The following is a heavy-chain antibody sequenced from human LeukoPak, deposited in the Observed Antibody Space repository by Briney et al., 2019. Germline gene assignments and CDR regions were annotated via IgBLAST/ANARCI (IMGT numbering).Heavy chain of an antibody. CDR3: ARKRTAAPLDY. Sequence: ASVKVSCKASGYTFTGYYMHWVRQAPGQGLEWMGWINPNSDGTNYAQKFQGRVTMTRDTSISTAYMELSSLRPDDTAVYYCARKRTAAPLDYWGQGTLVTVSS. CDR2: INPNSDGT. CDR1: GYTFTGYY. J-gene: IGHJ4*02. V-gene: IGHV1-2*02. D-gene: IGHD6-6*01.